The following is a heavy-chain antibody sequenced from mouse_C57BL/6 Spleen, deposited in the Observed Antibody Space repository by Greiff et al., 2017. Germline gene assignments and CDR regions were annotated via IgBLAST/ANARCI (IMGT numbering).Heavy chain of an antibody. CDR3: ASLYYAGSSWYFDV. Sequence: VQLQQSGPELVKPGASVKISCKASGYSFTGYYMNWVKQSPEKSLEWIGEINPSTGGTTYNQKFKAKATLTVDKSSSTAYMQLKSLTSEDSAVYYCASLYYAGSSWYFDVWGTGTTVTVSS. D-gene: IGHD1-1*01. CDR1: GYSFTGYY. J-gene: IGHJ1*03. CDR2: INPSTGGT. V-gene: IGHV1-42*01.